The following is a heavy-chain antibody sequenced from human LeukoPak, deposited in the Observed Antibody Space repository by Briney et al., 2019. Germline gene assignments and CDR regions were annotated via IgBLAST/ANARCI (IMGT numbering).Heavy chain of an antibody. V-gene: IGHV4-34*01. J-gene: IGHJ3*02. Sequence: PSETLSLTCAVYGGSFSGYYWTWIRQPPGKGLEWIGEINHRRSTNYNPSLKSRVTISVDTSKNEFSLKLSSVTAADTAVYYCARTTTVTTSAFDIWGQGTMVTVSS. CDR2: INHRRST. CDR1: GGSFSGYY. CDR3: ARTTTVTTSAFDI. D-gene: IGHD4-17*01.